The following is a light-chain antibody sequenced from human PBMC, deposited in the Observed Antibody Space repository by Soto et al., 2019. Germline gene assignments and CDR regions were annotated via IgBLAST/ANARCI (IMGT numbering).Light chain of an antibody. J-gene: IGKJ1*01. V-gene: IGKV1-5*03. CDR2: KAS. CDR1: QTISSW. CDR3: QHYNSYSEA. Sequence: DIQMTQYTYTLSGSVGDRVTITCRASQTISSWLAWYQQKPGKAPKLLIYKASTLKSGVPSRFSGSGSGTEFTLTISSLQPDDFATYYCQHYNSYSEAFGQGTNVDIK.